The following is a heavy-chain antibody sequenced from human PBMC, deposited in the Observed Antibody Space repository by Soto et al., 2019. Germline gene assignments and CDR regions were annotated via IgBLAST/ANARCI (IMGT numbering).Heavy chain of an antibody. CDR3: ARGLYYYDSSGYWGY. V-gene: IGHV3-23*01. D-gene: IGHD3-22*01. CDR2: ISGSGGST. Sequence: QPGGSLRLSCAASGFTFSSYAMSWVRQAPGKGLEWVSAISGSGGSTYYADSVKGRFTISRDNAKNSLYLQMNSLRDEDTAVYYCARGLYYYDSSGYWGYWGQGTLVTFSS. CDR1: GFTFSSYA. J-gene: IGHJ4*02.